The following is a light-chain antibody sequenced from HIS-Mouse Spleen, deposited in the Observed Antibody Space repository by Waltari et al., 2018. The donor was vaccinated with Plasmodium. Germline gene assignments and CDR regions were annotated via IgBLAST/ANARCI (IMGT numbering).Light chain of an antibody. CDR2: YYSDSDK. V-gene: IGLV5-37*01. Sequence: QPVLTQPPSSSASPGESARLTCTLPSDINVGSYNINWYKQKPGSPPRYLLSYYSDSDKGQGSGVPSRFSGSKDASANTGFLLISGLQSEDEADYYCMIWPSNASGVFGGGTKLTVL. CDR3: MIWPSNASGV. CDR1: SDINVGSYN. J-gene: IGLJ3*02.